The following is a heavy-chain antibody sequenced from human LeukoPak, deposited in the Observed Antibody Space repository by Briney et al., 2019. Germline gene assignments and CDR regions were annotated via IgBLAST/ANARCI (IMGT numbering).Heavy chain of an antibody. CDR2: INAGNGNT. CDR3: AGVGRIAVAGSFGAFDI. D-gene: IGHD6-19*01. V-gene: IGHV1-3*01. CDR1: GYTFTSYA. Sequence: ASVKVSCKASGYTFTSYAMHWVRQAPGQRLEWMGWINAGNGNTEYSQKFQGRVTITRDTSASTAYMELSSLRSEDTAVYYCAGVGRIAVAGSFGAFDIWGQGTMVTVSS. J-gene: IGHJ3*02.